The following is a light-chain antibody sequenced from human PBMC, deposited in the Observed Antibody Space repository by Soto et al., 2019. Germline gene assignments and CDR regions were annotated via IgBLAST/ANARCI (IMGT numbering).Light chain of an antibody. CDR3: SSYAGSNNLV. CDR2: EVS. CDR1: SSDVGSYNS. J-gene: IGLJ2*01. Sequence: QSALTQPPSASGSPGQSVTISCTGTSSDVGSYNSVSWYQQHPGKAPKLMIYEVSKRPSGVPHRFSGSKSGNTASLTVSGLQAEDEADYYCSSYAGSNNLVFGGGTKLTVL. V-gene: IGLV2-8*01.